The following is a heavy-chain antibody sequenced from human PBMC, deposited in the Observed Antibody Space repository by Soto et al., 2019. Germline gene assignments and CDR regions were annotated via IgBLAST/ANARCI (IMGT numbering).Heavy chain of an antibody. Sequence: ASVKVSCKASGYTFTSYGISWVRQAPGQGLEWMGWISAYNGNTNYAQKLQGRVTMTTDTSTSTAYMELRSLRSDDTAVYYCASGKWGRSSTSCSYGMDVWGQGTTVTVSS. V-gene: IGHV1-18*01. CDR1: GYTFTSYG. CDR2: ISAYNGNT. CDR3: ASGKWGRSSTSCSYGMDV. J-gene: IGHJ6*02. D-gene: IGHD2-2*01.